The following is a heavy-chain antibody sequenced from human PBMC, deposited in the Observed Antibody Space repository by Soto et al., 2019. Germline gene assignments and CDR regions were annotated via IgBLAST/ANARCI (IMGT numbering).Heavy chain of an antibody. V-gene: IGHV4-59*01. Sequence: QVQLQESGPGLVKPSETLSLTCSVSGDSLTSYYWTWVRQPPGKGLEWIEYIYYTGKTNYNPSLKSRVTISMDLSKNQFSLELRSLTAADTAVYYCARIILTGYYGLEPWGQGTLVIVSA. J-gene: IGHJ5*02. CDR2: IYYTGKT. D-gene: IGHD3-9*01. CDR1: GDSLTSYY. CDR3: ARIILTGYYGLEP.